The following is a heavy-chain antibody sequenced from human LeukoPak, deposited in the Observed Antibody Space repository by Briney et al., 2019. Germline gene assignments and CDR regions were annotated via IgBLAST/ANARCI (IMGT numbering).Heavy chain of an antibody. CDR1: GFSFTSNA. CDR3: ARGGTEIYYYYYGKDV. V-gene: IGHV3-30*04. CDR2: ISYDGSDK. Sequence: GRSLRLSCAASGFSFTSNAMHWVRQAPGKGLEWVAVISYDGSDKYYTESVKGRFTISRDKSKNTLFLQMNSLRAEDTAVYYCARGGTEIYYYYYGKDVWGQGTTVTVSS. J-gene: IGHJ6*02.